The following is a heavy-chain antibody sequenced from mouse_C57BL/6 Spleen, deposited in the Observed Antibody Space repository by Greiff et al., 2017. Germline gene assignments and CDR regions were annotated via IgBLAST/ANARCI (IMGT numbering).Heavy chain of an antibody. V-gene: IGHV1-47*01. CDR1: GYTFTTYP. Sequence: VQLQQSGAELVKPGASVKMSCKASGYTFTTYPIEWMKQNHGKSLEWIGNFHPYNDDTKYNEKFKGKATLTVEKSSSTVYLELSRLTSADSAVYYCARPIYYDYDGFAYWGQGTLVTVSA. J-gene: IGHJ3*01. CDR2: FHPYNDDT. D-gene: IGHD2-4*01. CDR3: ARPIYYDYDGFAY.